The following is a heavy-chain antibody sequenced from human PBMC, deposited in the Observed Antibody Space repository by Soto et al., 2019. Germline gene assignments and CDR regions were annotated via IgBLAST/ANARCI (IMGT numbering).Heavy chain of an antibody. CDR2: INAGNGNT. D-gene: IGHD3-22*01. CDR3: AREYLDYYDHIYYFDY. J-gene: IGHJ4*02. V-gene: IGHV1-3*01. CDR1: GYTFTSYA. Sequence: ASVKVSCKASGYTFTSYAMHWVRQDPGQRLEWMGWINAGNGNTKYSQKFQGRVTITRDTSASTAYMELSSLRSEDTAVSYCAREYLDYYDHIYYFDYWGQGTLVTVSS.